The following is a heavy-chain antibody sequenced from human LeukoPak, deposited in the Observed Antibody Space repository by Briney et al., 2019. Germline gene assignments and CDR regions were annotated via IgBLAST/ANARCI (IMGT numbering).Heavy chain of an antibody. J-gene: IGHJ4*02. CDR1: GFTFSSYA. V-gene: IGHV3-30*04. CDR3: ARGADSSGYTSSDY. D-gene: IGHD3-22*01. Sequence: GGSLRLSCAASGFTFSSYAMHWVRQAPGKGLEWVAVISYDGSNKYYADSVKGRFTISRDNSKNTLYLQMNSLRAEDTAVYYCARGADSSGYTSSDYWGQGTLVTVSS. CDR2: ISYDGSNK.